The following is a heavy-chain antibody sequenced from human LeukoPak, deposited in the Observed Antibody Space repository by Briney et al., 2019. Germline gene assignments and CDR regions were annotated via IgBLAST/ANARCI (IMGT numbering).Heavy chain of an antibody. D-gene: IGHD2-21*01. CDR2: IYTSGST. Sequence: PSQTLSLTCTVSGGSISSGSYYWSWIRQPAGTGLEWIGRIYTSGSTNYNPSLKSRVTISVDTSKNQFSLKLSSVTAADTAVYYCAREAPFCGGDCYYYWGQGTLVTVSS. CDR1: GGSISSGSYY. CDR3: AREAPFCGGDCYYY. V-gene: IGHV4-61*02. J-gene: IGHJ4*02.